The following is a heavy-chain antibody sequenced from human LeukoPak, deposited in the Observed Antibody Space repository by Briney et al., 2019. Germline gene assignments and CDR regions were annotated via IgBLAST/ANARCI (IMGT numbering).Heavy chain of an antibody. D-gene: IGHD4-17*01. Sequence: SETLSLTCTVSGGSISSGTYYWTWIRQHPGKGLEWIGYIYYSGSTYYNPSLESRVTMSVDTSENQFSLKLSSVTAADTAVYYCARLSDYGEYYYYYYGMDVWGQGTTVTVSS. CDR3: ARLSDYGEYYYYYYGMDV. CDR1: GGSISSGTYY. J-gene: IGHJ6*02. CDR2: IYYSGST. V-gene: IGHV4-31*03.